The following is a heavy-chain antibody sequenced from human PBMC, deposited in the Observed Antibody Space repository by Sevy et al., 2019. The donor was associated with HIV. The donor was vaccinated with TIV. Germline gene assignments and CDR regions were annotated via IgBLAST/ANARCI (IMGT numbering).Heavy chain of an antibody. CDR3: ARGEGSSSSVSNWFDP. V-gene: IGHV4-34*01. CDR2: INHSGST. D-gene: IGHD6-6*01. J-gene: IGHJ5*02. Sequence: SETLSLTCAVYGGSFSGYYWSWIRQPPGKGLEWIGEINHSGSTNYNPSLKSRVTISVDTSKNQFSLKLSSVTAADTAVYYCARGEGSSSSVSNWFDPWGQGTLVTVSS. CDR1: GGSFSGYY.